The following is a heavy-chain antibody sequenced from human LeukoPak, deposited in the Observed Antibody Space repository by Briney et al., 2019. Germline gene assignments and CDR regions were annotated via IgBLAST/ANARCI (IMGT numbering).Heavy chain of an antibody. CDR3: ARVSTVTTSDFDY. J-gene: IGHJ4*02. CDR2: IIPIFGKA. V-gene: IGHV1-69*05. CDR1: GGTLSNYA. Sequence: SVKVSCKASGGTLSNYAINWVRQAPGQGLEWMGGIIPIFGKANYAQKFQGRVTMTTDTSTSTAYMELRSLRSDDTAVYYCARVSTVTTSDFDYWGQGTLVTVSS. D-gene: IGHD4-17*01.